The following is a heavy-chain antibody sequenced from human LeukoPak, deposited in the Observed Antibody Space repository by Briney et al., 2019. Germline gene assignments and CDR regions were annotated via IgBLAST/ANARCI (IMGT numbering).Heavy chain of an antibody. V-gene: IGHV3-21*01. J-gene: IGHJ4*02. CDR3: VRLWSNSDSSGCYYYYDS. Sequence: GGSLRLSCAASEFSFKRYSFNWVRQAPGKGLEWVSSINKGSTHMYYADSVKGRFTVSRDDAQNSLYLQMNSLSAEDTALYYCVRLWSNSDSSGCYYYYDSWGRGTQVTVSS. CDR1: EFSFKRYS. CDR2: INKGSTHM. D-gene: IGHD3-22*01.